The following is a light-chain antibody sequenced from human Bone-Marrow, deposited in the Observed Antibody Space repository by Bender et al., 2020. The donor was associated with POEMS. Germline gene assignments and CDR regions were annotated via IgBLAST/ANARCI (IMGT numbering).Light chain of an antibody. CDR2: EVN. J-gene: IGLJ3*02. CDR3: ASYTSAPTLV. Sequence: QSALTQPASVSGSLGQSITISCTGTSFDIGGYDYVSWYQQHPGKVPKLIIYEVNTRPSGVCSRFSGSKSGNTASLTISGLQADAEAHCFCASYTSAPTLVFGGGTKLSVV. CDR1: SFDIGGYDY. V-gene: IGLV2-14*03.